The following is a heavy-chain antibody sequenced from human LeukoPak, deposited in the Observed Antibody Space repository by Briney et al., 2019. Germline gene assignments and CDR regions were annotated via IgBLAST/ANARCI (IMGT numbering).Heavy chain of an antibody. CDR1: GFTFSSYW. CDR3: AREDYGDYAYAFDI. D-gene: IGHD4-17*01. CDR2: IKQDGSEK. J-gene: IGHJ3*02. Sequence: GGSLRLSCAASGFTFSSYWMSWVRQAPGKGLEWVANIKQDGSEKYYVDSVKGRFTISRDNAKNSLYLQMNSLRAEDMAVYYCAREDYGDYAYAFDIWGQGTMVTVSS. V-gene: IGHV3-7*01.